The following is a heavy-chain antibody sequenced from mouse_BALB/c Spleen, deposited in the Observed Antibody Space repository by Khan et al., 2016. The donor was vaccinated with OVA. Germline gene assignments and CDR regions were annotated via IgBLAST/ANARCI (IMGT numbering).Heavy chain of an antibody. J-gene: IGHJ1*01. CDR2: IRLKSNNYAT. CDR3: TRVDGYGDWYFDV. D-gene: IGHD2-2*01. Sequence: EVQLQESGGGLVQPGGSMKLSCVASGFTFSHYWMNWVRQSPEKGLEWVAEIRLKSNNYATHYAESVKGRFTISRDDSKSSVFLQMNNLRAEDIGIYYCTRVDGYGDWYFDVWGAGSTVTVSS. CDR1: GFTFSHYW. V-gene: IGHV6-6*02.